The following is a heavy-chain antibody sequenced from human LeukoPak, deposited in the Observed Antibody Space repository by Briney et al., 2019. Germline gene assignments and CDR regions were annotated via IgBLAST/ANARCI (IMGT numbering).Heavy chain of an antibody. D-gene: IGHD3-16*01. J-gene: IGHJ4*02. V-gene: IGHV3-74*01. CDR3: PTDLTGAVLCF. CDR2: ITSDGSST. CDR1: GFTFSSCW. Sequence: PGGSLRLSCAASGFTFSSCWMHWVRQAPGKGLVCVSRITSDGSSTSYADSVRGRFTISRDNAKNTVYLQMNSLRAEDTAVYYCPTDLTGAVLCFWGQGTLVTVSS.